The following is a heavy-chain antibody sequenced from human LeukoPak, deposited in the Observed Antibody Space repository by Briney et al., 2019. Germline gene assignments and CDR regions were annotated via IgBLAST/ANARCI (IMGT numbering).Heavy chain of an antibody. CDR2: ISSSSSYI. Sequence: KSGGSLRLSCAASGFTFSSYAMNWVRQAPGKGLEWVSSISSSSSYIYYADSVKGRFTISRDNAKNSLYLQMNSLRADDTAVYYCARGEDNADEYLREDYWGQGILVTVSS. J-gene: IGHJ4*02. D-gene: IGHD3-16*01. V-gene: IGHV3-21*01. CDR1: GFTFSSYA. CDR3: ARGEDNADEYLREDY.